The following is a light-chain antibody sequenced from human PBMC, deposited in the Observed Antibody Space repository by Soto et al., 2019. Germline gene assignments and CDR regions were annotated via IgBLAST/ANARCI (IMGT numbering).Light chain of an antibody. CDR1: QSVSNNF. Sequence: EIVLTQSPGTLSLSPGEGATLSCRASQSVSNNFVAWYQQRPGKAPRLLIYGSSSRVSGIPDRFSGSGSGTDVTLTISRLEPEDFAVYYCQQYCCSLLSFGGGTKVEIK. CDR3: QQYCCSLLS. J-gene: IGKJ4*01. V-gene: IGKV3-20*01. CDR2: GSS.